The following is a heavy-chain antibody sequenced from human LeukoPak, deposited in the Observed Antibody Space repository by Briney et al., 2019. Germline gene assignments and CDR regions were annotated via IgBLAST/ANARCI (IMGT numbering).Heavy chain of an antibody. D-gene: IGHD3-10*01. Sequence: PGGSLRLSCVASGFTFSSASMNWVRQAPGKGMEWVSYIDSTSRYIYYADSVKGRFTISRGNAKKSLYLQMNSLGAEDTAVYYCARDTSGSSSTTFFDLWGQGALVTVSS. CDR1: GFTFSSAS. V-gene: IGHV3-21*01. J-gene: IGHJ4*02. CDR3: ARDTSGSSSTTFFDL. CDR2: IDSTSRYI.